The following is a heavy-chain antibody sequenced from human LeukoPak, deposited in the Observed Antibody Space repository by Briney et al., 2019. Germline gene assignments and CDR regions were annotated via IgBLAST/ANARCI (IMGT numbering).Heavy chain of an antibody. J-gene: IGHJ4*02. D-gene: IGHD2-15*01. CDR2: ITDSGDGT. V-gene: IGHV3-23*01. Sequence: GGSLRLSCAASGFTFSSYSMNWVRQAPGKGLEWVSSITDSGDGTYYADSVKGRFTISRDDSKNTLYLQMNSLRTEDTAVYYCAKDSPVATRWGQGTLVTVSS. CDR3: AKDSPVATR. CDR1: GFTFSSYS.